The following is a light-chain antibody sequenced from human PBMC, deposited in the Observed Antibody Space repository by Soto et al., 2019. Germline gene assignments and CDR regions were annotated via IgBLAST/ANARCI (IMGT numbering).Light chain of an antibody. CDR1: QSVSSN. CDR3: QQYNNWPPWT. J-gene: IGKJ1*01. V-gene: IGKV3-15*01. CDR2: GAS. Sequence: EIGLTQSPATLSLSPGERATLSCRASQSVSSNLAWYQQKPGQAPRLLIYGASTRATGIPARFSGSGSGTEFTLTISSLQSEDFAVYYCQQYNNWPPWTFGQGTKVDI.